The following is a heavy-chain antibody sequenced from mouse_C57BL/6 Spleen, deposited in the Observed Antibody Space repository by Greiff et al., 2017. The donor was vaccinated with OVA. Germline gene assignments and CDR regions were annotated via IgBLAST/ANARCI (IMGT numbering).Heavy chain of an antibody. J-gene: IGHJ1*03. CDR2: INYDGSST. Sequence: EVHLVESEGGLVQPGSSMKLSCTASGFTFSDYYMAWVRQVPEKGLEWVANINYDGSSTYYLDSLKSRFIISRDNAKNILYLQMSSLKSEDTATYYCARDRDYYGSSPYFDVWGTGTTVTVSS. CDR1: GFTFSDYY. V-gene: IGHV5-16*01. D-gene: IGHD1-1*01. CDR3: ARDRDYYGSSPYFDV.